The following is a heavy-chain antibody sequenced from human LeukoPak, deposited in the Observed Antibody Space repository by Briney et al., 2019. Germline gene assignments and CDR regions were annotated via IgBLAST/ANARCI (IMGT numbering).Heavy chain of an antibody. CDR2: ISGSGGST. Sequence: PGGSLRLSCAVSGFTLSNYGMHWVRQTPGKGLEWVSAISGSGGSTYYADSVKGRFTISRDNSKNTLYLQMNSLRAEDTAVYYCAKSMVRVSDAFDIWGQGTMVTVSS. CDR3: AKSMVRVSDAFDI. CDR1: GFTLSNYG. D-gene: IGHD3-10*01. V-gene: IGHV3-23*01. J-gene: IGHJ3*02.